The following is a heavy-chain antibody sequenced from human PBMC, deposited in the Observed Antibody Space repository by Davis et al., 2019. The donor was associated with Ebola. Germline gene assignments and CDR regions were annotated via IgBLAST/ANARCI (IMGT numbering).Heavy chain of an antibody. D-gene: IGHD1-26*01. CDR3: ARSGSYSRYFDY. J-gene: IGHJ4*02. Sequence: SVKVSCKASGYTFTSYNINWVRQAPGQGLEWMGGIIPIFGTANYAQKFQGRVTITADESTSTAYMELSSLRSEDTAVYYCARSGSYSRYFDYWGQGTLVTVSS. V-gene: IGHV1-69*13. CDR1: GYTFTSYN. CDR2: IIPIFGTA.